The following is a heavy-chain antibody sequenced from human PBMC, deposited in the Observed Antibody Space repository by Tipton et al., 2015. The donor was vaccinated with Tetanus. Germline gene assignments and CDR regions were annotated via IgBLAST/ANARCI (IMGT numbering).Heavy chain of an antibody. D-gene: IGHD6-25*01. CDR2: ISSTSRYI. CDR3: VSGAALDY. Sequence: SLRLSCEVSVFTFSNYKMNWVRQAPGRGLEWVSSISSTSRYINYADSVKGRFTVSRDNAKSSLFLQMNSLRDDDTAVYYCVSGAALDYWGQGTLITVSS. CDR1: VFTFSNYK. J-gene: IGHJ4*02. V-gene: IGHV3-21*06.